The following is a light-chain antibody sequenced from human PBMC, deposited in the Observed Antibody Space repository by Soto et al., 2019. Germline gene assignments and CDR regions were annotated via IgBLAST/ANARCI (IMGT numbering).Light chain of an antibody. CDR2: AAS. CDR3: QQSYSTPIT. Sequence: DIQMTQTPYSLSAFVGDRVTITCPASQSIASYLNWYQQKPGKAPKFLIYAASTLQSGVPSRFSGSGSGTDFTLTISSLQPEDFATYFCQQSYSTPITFGQGTRLEIK. J-gene: IGKJ5*01. V-gene: IGKV1-39*01. CDR1: QSIASY.